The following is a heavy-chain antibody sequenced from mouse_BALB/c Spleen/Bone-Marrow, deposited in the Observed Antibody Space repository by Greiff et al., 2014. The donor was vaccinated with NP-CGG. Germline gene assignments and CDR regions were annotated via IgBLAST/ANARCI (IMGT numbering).Heavy chain of an antibody. CDR2: VDPENGDT. J-gene: IGHJ2*01. CDR1: GFNIKDFY. Sequence: VQLKESGAELVRSGASVKLSCTASGFNIKDFYMHWLRQRPEQGLEWIGWVDPENGDTECAPKFQGKATMTADTSSNTAYLQLSSLTSEDTAVYYCSIFDYSFDYWGQGTTLTVSS. V-gene: IGHV14-4*02. D-gene: IGHD2-4*01. CDR3: SIFDYSFDY.